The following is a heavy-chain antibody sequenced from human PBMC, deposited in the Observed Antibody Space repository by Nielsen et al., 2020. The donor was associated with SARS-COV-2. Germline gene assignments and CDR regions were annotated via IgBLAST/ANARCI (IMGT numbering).Heavy chain of an antibody. CDR1: GGSISSSSYY. D-gene: IGHD2-15*01. CDR2: ISYSGST. J-gene: IGHJ4*02. Sequence: SETLSLTCTVSGGSISSSSYYWGWIRQPPGKGLEWIGSISYSGSTYSNPSLKSRVTISVDTSKNQFSLKLSSVTAADTAVYYCARKGVVAATLYYFDYWGQGTLVTVSS. V-gene: IGHV4-39*01. CDR3: ARKGVVAATLYYFDY.